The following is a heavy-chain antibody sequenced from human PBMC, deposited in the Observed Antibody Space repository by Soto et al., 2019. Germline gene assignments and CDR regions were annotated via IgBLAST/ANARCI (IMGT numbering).Heavy chain of an antibody. V-gene: IGHV3-23*01. CDR2: ISGSGTAT. Sequence: EVQLLESGGGLVQPGGSLRLSCAVSGFTFSNYAMSWVRQAAGKGLEWVSGISGSGTATYYPDSVKGRFTISRDNSENTLYLQMNSLRADDTAVYYCAKDRDFVTHSYFDLWGRGTLVTVSS. CDR1: GFTFSNYA. D-gene: IGHD3-3*01. J-gene: IGHJ2*01. CDR3: AKDRDFVTHSYFDL.